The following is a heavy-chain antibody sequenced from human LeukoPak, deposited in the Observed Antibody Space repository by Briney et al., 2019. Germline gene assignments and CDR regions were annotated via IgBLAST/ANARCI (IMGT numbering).Heavy chain of an antibody. CDR3: ARRAYTSGFYYFDY. CDR2: IYYSGGT. V-gene: IGHV4-59*01. J-gene: IGHJ4*02. Sequence: SETLSLTCTVSGGSISSYYWNWIRQPPGKGPEWIGYIYYSGGTNNNPSLKSRVSISIDTSKNQFSLKLTSVTAADTAVYFCARRAYTSGFYYFDYWGKGTLVTFSS. D-gene: IGHD3-22*01. CDR1: GGSISSYY.